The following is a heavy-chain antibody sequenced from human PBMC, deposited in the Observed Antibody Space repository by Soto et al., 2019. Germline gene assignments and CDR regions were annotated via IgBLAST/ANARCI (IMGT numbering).Heavy chain of an antibody. Sequence: GESLKSSCKGSGYIFTTYWIGWVRQMPGKGLEWIGIIYHGDSDTRYSPYFQGQVTISADKPISTAYLQWSSLTASDTAMYYGARQRKLRPPRMDVWGQGTTVTLSS. J-gene: IGHJ6*01. V-gene: IGHV5-51*01. CDR2: IYHGDSDT. CDR1: GYIFTTYW. CDR3: ARQRKLRPPRMDV. D-gene: IGHD2-15*01.